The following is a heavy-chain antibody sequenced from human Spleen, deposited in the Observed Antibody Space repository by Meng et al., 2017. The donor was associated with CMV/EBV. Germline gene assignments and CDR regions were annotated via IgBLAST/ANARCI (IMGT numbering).Heavy chain of an antibody. CDR3: ASVRGGCARTSCYVEN. CDR2: SDHSGNT. CDR1: GCSINSNNW. D-gene: IGHD2-2*01. Sequence: SGCSINSNNWWTCVRESPGKGLEWIGESDHSGNTYYNPSVKSRVTIAVDKSKNVFSLNLNSVTAADTAIYYCASVRGGCARTSCYVENWGQGTLVTVSS. J-gene: IGHJ4*02. V-gene: IGHV4-4*02.